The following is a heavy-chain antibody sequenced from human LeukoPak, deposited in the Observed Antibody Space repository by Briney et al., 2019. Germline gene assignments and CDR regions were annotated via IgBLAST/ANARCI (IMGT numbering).Heavy chain of an antibody. CDR3: ARSGRPTSWFDP. Sequence: SETLSLTCTVSSVSISTYYWSWIRQPPGKGLEWIGYIYYKGNTNYSPSLRSRVTISFDTPKNQFSLKLSSVTAADTAVYYCARSGRPTSWFDPWGQGTLVTVSS. D-gene: IGHD5-12*01. V-gene: IGHV4-59*01. CDR2: IYYKGNT. CDR1: SVSISTYY. J-gene: IGHJ5*02.